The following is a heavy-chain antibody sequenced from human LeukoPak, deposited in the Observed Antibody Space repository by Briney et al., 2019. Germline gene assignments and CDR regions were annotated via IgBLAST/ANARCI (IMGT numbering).Heavy chain of an antibody. CDR1: GGSISSGGYY. J-gene: IGHJ6*02. CDR2: IYYSGST. CDR3: ARDRRLGESRYYYYGMDV. D-gene: IGHD3-16*01. Sequence: SETLSLTCTVSGGSISSGGYYWSWIRQHPGKGLEWIGYIYYSGSTYYNPSLKSRATISVDTSKNQFSLKLSSVTAADTAVYYCARDRRLGESRYYYYGMDVWGQGTTVTVSS. V-gene: IGHV4-31*03.